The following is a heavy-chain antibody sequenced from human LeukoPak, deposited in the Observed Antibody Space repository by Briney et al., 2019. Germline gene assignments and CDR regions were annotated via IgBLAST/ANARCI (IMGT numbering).Heavy chain of an antibody. Sequence: PGGSLRLSCAASGFTFSRYGTHWVRQAPGEGLVWVSRTNEHGTIINYADSVKGRFTISRDNAKNTLYLQMSSLRTEDSALYYCVVDLSGSADFWGQGTLVTVSS. CDR2: TNEHGTII. D-gene: IGHD3-10*01. CDR1: GFTFSRYG. V-gene: IGHV3-74*01. J-gene: IGHJ4*02. CDR3: VVDLSGSADF.